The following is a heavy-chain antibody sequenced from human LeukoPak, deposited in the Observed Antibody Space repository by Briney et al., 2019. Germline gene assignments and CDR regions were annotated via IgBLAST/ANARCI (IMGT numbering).Heavy chain of an antibody. V-gene: IGHV4-34*01. CDR1: GGSFSGYY. D-gene: IGHD4-11*01. J-gene: IGHJ6*03. CDR2: INHSGST. CDR3: ARDDYLKGYMDV. Sequence: SETLSLTCAVYGGSFSGYYWSWIRQPPGKGLEWIGEINHSGSTNYNPSLKSRVTISVDTSKNQFSLKLSSVTAADTAVYYCARDDYLKGYMDVWGKGTTVTVSS.